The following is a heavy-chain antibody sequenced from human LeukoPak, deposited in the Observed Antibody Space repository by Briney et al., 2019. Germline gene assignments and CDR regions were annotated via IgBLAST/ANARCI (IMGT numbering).Heavy chain of an antibody. Sequence: GGSLRLSCVASGFTFGSYGMHWVRQAPGKGLEWVAFIRYDGSNKYYADSVKGRFTISRDNSKNTLYLQMNSLRAEDTAVYYCAKDQRIAVAGGLDYWGQGTLVTVSS. CDR3: AKDQRIAVAGGLDY. D-gene: IGHD6-19*01. CDR1: GFTFGSYG. CDR2: IRYDGSNK. J-gene: IGHJ4*02. V-gene: IGHV3-30*02.